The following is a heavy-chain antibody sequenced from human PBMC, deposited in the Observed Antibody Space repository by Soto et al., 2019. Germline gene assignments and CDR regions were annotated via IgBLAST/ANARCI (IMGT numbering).Heavy chain of an antibody. CDR1: GFTFSSYW. CDR3: ARDGFANQAPHDY. CDR2: IKQDGSEK. Sequence: ESGGGLVQPGGSLRLSCAASGFTFSSYWMSWVRQAPGKGLEWVANIKQDGSEKYYVDSVKGRFTISRDNAKNSLYLQMNSLRAEDTAVYYCARDGFANQAPHDYWGQGTLVTVSS. J-gene: IGHJ4*02. D-gene: IGHD3-10*01. V-gene: IGHV3-7*01.